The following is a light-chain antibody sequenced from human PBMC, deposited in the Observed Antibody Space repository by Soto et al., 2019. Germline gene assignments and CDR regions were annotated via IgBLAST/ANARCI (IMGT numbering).Light chain of an antibody. CDR3: QQYGASSWT. Sequence: EIVLTQSPGTVSLSPGERATLSCRASQSVSRSYLAWYQQKPGQAPRLLIHGVSSRATGIPDRFSGSGSGTDFTLTISRLEPEDSAVYYCQQYGASSWTIGQGTKVDIK. V-gene: IGKV3-20*01. CDR2: GVS. J-gene: IGKJ1*01. CDR1: QSVSRSY.